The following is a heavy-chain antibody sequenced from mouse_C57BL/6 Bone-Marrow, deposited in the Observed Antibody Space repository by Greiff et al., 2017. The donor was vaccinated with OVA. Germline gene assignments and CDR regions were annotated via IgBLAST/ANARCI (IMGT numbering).Heavy chain of an antibody. V-gene: IGHV1-64*01. CDR3: AWGTKGY. CDR2: IHPNSGST. J-gene: IGHJ2*01. Sequence: QVQLQQPGAELVKPGASVKLSCKASGYTLPSSWMPWVKQRPGQGLEWIGMIHPNSGSTNYNEKFKSKATLTVDKSSSTAYMQLSSLTSEDSAVYYCAWGTKGYWGQGTTLTVSS. CDR1: GYTLPSSW.